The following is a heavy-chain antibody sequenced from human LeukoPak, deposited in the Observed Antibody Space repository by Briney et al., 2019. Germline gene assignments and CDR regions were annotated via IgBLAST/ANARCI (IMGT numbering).Heavy chain of an antibody. CDR3: ARDLGGGYFDY. CDR2: ISYDGSNK. D-gene: IGHD3-16*01. CDR1: GFTFSSYA. Sequence: GRSLRLSCAASGFTFSSYAMTWVRQAPGKGLEWVAVISYDGSNKYYADSVKGRFTISRDNSKNTLYLQMNSLRAEDTAVYYCARDLGGGYFDYWGRGTLVTVSS. V-gene: IGHV3-30*01. J-gene: IGHJ4*02.